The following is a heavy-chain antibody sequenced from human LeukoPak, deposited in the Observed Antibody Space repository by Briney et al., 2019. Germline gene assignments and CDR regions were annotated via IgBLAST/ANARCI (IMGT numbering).Heavy chain of an antibody. D-gene: IGHD2-15*01. CDR2: INHSGST. CDR3: ARVRILRWVVAADYYYGMDV. CDR1: GGSFSGYY. J-gene: IGHJ6*02. Sequence: SETLSLTCAVYGGSFSGYYWIWIRQPPGKGLEWIGEINHSGSTNYNPSLKSRVTISVNTSKNQFSLKLSSVTAADTAVYYCARVRILRWVVAADYYYGMDVWGQGTTVTVS. V-gene: IGHV4-34*01.